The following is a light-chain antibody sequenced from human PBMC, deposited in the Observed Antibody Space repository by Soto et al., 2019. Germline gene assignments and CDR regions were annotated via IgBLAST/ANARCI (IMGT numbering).Light chain of an antibody. J-gene: IGKJ1*01. Sequence: DIVLTQSPGTLSLSPGERATLSCRASQSVSSSYLAWYQQKPGQAPRLLIYGASSRATGIPDRFSGSGSGTDFTLTISRLEPDDFAVYYCQQYGSSPRTFGQGTKEDIK. CDR1: QSVSSSY. CDR3: QQYGSSPRT. CDR2: GAS. V-gene: IGKV3-20*01.